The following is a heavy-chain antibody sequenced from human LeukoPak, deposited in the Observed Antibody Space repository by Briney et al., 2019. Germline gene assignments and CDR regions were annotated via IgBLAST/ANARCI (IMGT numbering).Heavy chain of an antibody. J-gene: IGHJ3*02. D-gene: IGHD3-22*01. V-gene: IGHV3-30*18. CDR3: AKDPYDSSGYYFPGAFDI. Sequence: PGGSQRLSCAASGFTFSSYGMHWVRQAPGKGLEWVAVISYDGSNKYYADSVKGRFTISRDNSKNTLYLQMNSLRAEDTAVYYCAKDPYDSSGYYFPGAFDIWGQGTMVTVSS. CDR2: ISYDGSNK. CDR1: GFTFSSYG.